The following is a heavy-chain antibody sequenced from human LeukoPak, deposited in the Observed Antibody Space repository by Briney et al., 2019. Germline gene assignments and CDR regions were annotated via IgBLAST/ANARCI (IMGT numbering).Heavy chain of an antibody. Sequence: ETLSLTCTVSGGSVSSGSYYWSWIRQPPGKGLEWIGYIYYSGSTNYNPSLKSRVTISVDTSKNQFSLKLSSVTAADTAVYYCARYCSSTSCRWRWIDPWGQGTLVTVSS. V-gene: IGHV4-61*01. J-gene: IGHJ5*02. D-gene: IGHD2-2*01. CDR2: IYYSGST. CDR1: GGSVSSGSYY. CDR3: ARYCSSTSCRWRWIDP.